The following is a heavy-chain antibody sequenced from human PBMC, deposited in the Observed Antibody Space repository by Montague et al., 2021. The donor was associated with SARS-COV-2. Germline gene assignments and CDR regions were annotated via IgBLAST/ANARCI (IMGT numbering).Heavy chain of an antibody. CDR2: TFYSGST. CDR3: ARLSGYNPFDAFDL. D-gene: IGHD5-24*01. V-gene: IGHV4-59*01. CDR1: GDSINNYY. Sequence: SETLSLTCTVSGDSINNYYWSWIRQHPGKGLEWIGNTFYSGSTMYNPSLKSRVTISVDTSKNQFSLNLSSVTAADPAVYFCARLSGYNPFDAFDLWGPGTMVTVSS. J-gene: IGHJ3*01.